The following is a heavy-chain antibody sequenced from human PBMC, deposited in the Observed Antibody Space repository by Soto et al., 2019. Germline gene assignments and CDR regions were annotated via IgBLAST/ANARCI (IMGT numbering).Heavy chain of an antibody. D-gene: IGHD3-22*01. CDR2: INHSGST. CDR3: ARGLMYYYDSSGPILAFQH. J-gene: IGHJ1*01. CDR1: GGSFSGYY. Sequence: PSETLSLTCAVYGGSFSGYYWSWIRQPPGKGLEWIGEINHSGSTNYNPSLKSRVTISVDTSKNQFSLKLSSVTAADTAVYYCARGLMYYYDSSGPILAFQHWGQGTLVTVSS. V-gene: IGHV4-34*01.